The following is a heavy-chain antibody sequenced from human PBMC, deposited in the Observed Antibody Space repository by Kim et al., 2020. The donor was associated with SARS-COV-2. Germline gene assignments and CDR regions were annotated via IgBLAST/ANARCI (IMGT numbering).Heavy chain of an antibody. CDR3: AKREFSNRGAFDI. Sequence: YADSVKGRFTISRDNSKNTLYLQMNTLRPEDTAVYYCAKREFSNRGAFDIWGQGTMVTVSS. D-gene: IGHD6-6*01. J-gene: IGHJ3*02. V-gene: IGHV3-23*01.